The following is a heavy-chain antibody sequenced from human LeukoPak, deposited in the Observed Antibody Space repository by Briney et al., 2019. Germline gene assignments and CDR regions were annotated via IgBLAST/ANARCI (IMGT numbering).Heavy chain of an antibody. Sequence: PAETLSLTCTVSGASVSGYYWSWIRLPAGKGLEWIGRLYNNGSTNCNPSLKSRVTMSVDTSKNQLSLRLKSVTAGDTAVYYCTRDIGSGDYVFFDSWGQGTRVIVSS. CDR2: LYNNGST. V-gene: IGHV4-4*07. CDR1: GASVSGYY. CDR3: TRDIGSGDYVFFDS. J-gene: IGHJ4*02. D-gene: IGHD4-17*01.